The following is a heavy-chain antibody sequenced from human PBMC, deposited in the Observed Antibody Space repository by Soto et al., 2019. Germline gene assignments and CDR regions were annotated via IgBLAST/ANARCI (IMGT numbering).Heavy chain of an antibody. J-gene: IGHJ6*02. V-gene: IGHV1-69*12. CDR3: AFPPSGDSAYYYGLAV. CDR1: GGTFSNNA. CDR2: IIPIFDTR. D-gene: IGHD4-17*01. Sequence: QVQLVQSGAEVKKPGSSVKVSCKASGGTFSNNAINWVRQAPGQGLEWVGGIIPIFDTRTYAQKFRGRVTIPANEATSTAYMDRSSLRSENTAANSCAFPPSGDSAYYYGLAVWGQGPRSPSP.